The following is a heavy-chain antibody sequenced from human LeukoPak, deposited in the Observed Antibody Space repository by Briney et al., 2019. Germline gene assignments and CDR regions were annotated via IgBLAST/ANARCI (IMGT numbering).Heavy chain of an antibody. J-gene: IGHJ3*02. V-gene: IGHV3-7*03. D-gene: IGHD1-14*01. CDR2: IKQDGSEK. Sequence: PGGSLRLSCAASTFTFGNYWMSWVRQAPGKGLEWVANIKQDGSEKYYVDSVKGRFTISRDNAKTSLYLQMNSLRAEDTAVYYCARDVLAAGATGTFDIWGQGTMVTVSS. CDR1: TFTFGNYW. CDR3: ARDVLAAGATGTFDI.